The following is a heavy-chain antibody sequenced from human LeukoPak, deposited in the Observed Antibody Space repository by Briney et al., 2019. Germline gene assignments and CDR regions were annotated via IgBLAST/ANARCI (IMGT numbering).Heavy chain of an antibody. V-gene: IGHV4-4*07. CDR3: ARSEMTLTSNWFDP. CDR1: GGSISSYY. CDR2: IYTSGST. J-gene: IGHJ5*02. Sequence: SETLSLTCTVSGGSISSYYWSWIRQPAGKGLEWIGRIYTSGSTNYNPSLKSRVTMSVDTSKNQFSLKLSSVTAADTAVYYCARSEMTLTSNWFDPWGRGTLVTVSS.